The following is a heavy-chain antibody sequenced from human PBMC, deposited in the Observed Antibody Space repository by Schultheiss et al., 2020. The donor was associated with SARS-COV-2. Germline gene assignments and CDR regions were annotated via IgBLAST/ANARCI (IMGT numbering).Heavy chain of an antibody. CDR3: ARGYGSGSYTVFDP. CDR1: GGSISSGSYY. D-gene: IGHD3-10*01. J-gene: IGHJ5*02. Sequence: QTLSLTCTVSGGSISSGSYYWSWIRQPAGKGLEWIGRIYTSGSTNYNPSLKSRVTISVDTSKNQFSLKLSSVTAADTAVYYCARGYGSGSYTVFDPWGQGTLVTVSS. CDR2: IYTSGST. V-gene: IGHV4-61*02.